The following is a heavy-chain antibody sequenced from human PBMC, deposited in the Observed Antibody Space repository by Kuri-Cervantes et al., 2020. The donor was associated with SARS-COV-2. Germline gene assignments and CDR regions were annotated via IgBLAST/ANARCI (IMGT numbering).Heavy chain of an antibody. V-gene: IGHV4-38-2*02. Sequence: SETLSLTCTVSGFSISSIYYWGWIRQPPGKGLEWIGSIYYSGSTYYNPSLKSRVTISVDTSKNQFSLKLSSVTAADTAVYYCARHTGNSSGWYLYYYGMDVWGQGTTVTVSS. J-gene: IGHJ6*02. CDR3: ARHTGNSSGWYLYYYGMDV. CDR2: IYYSGST. CDR1: GFSISSIYY. D-gene: IGHD6-19*01.